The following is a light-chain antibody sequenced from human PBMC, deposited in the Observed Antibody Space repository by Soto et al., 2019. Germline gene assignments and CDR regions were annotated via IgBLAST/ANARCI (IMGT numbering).Light chain of an antibody. Sequence: ETLMTQSPATLSVSPGERATLSCRASQSISIYLAWYQQKPGQAPRLLIYDTSNRATGIPARFSGSGSGTDFTLTISSLEPEDFAVYYCQQRLSWPPITFGQGTRLEIK. CDR1: QSISIY. J-gene: IGKJ5*01. CDR2: DTS. CDR3: QQRLSWPPIT. V-gene: IGKV3-11*01.